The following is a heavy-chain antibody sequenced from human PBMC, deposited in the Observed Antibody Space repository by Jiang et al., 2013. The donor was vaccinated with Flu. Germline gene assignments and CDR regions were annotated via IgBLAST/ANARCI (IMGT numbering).Heavy chain of an antibody. V-gene: IGHV3-30*02. CDR3: AKDPFGRVVGAKHCYNCFGMDV. D-gene: IGHD2-15*01. CDR1: GFTFSSYG. CDR2: IRYDGSNT. Sequence: SCAASGFTFSSYGMHWGPPGSRARGLEWVAFIRYDGSNTYYADSVKGRFTISRDNSKNTLYLQMNSLRTEDTAVYYCAKDPFGRVVGAKHCYNCFGMDVWGQGTTVTVSS. J-gene: IGHJ6*02.